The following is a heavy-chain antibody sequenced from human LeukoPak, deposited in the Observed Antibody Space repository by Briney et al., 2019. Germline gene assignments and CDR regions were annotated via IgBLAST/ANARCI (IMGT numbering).Heavy chain of an antibody. D-gene: IGHD6-13*01. CDR1: GFTFSSYW. J-gene: IGHJ4*02. CDR2: IRSDGSST. CDR3: VRGGSSWYGFDY. Sequence: PGVSLRLSCAGSGFTFSSYWMHWVRPAPGKGLVWGSRIRSDGSSTNYADSVKGRFPISRDNAKHTLYLQMNSLRAEDTAVYYCVRGGSSWYGFDYWGQGTLVTVSS. V-gene: IGHV3-74*01.